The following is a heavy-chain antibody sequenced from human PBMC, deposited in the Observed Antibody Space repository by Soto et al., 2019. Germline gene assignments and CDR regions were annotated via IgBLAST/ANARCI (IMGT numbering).Heavy chain of an antibody. CDR1: GFTFSSYW. CDR2: IKHDGSEK. V-gene: IGHV3-7*01. D-gene: IGHD6-19*01. J-gene: IGHJ4*02. Sequence: EVQLVESGGALVQPGGSLRLSCAATGFTFSSYWMTWVRQAPGKGLEWVANIKHDGSEKYYVDSVKGRFTISRDNAKNSLYLQMNSLRAEDTAVYYCARAIESSSGWYGPRYWGQGTLVTVSS. CDR3: ARAIESSSGWYGPRY.